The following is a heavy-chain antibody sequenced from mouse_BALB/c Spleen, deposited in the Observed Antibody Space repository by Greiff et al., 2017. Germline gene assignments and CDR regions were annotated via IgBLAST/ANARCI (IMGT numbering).Heavy chain of an antibody. V-gene: IGHV1-4*01. CDR3: SYYFDY. J-gene: IGHJ2*01. Sequence: VQGVESGAELARPGASVKMSCKASGYTFTSYTMHWVKQRPGQGLEWIGYINPSSGYTNYNQKFKDKATLTADKSSSTAYMQLSSLTSEDSAVYYCSYYFDYWGQGTTLTVSS. CDR2: INPSSGYT. CDR1: GYTFTSYT.